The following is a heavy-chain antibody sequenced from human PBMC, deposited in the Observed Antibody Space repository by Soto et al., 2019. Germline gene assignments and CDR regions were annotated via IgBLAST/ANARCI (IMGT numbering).Heavy chain of an antibody. CDR3: ARDKITGLFDY. V-gene: IGHV4-59*12. Sequence: SETLSLTCTVSGGSISRYYWSWSRQPPGKGLEWIGYIYYSGRTNYNPSLKSRVTISVDTSKNQFSLKLSSVTAADTAVYYCARDKITGLFDYWGQGTLVTVSS. CDR2: IYYSGRT. CDR1: GGSISRYY. J-gene: IGHJ4*02. D-gene: IGHD2-8*02.